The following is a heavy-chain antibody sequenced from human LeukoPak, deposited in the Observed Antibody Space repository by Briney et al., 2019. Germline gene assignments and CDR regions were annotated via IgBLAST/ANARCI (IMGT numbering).Heavy chain of an antibody. CDR1: GGSISGFY. D-gene: IGHD3-9*01. CDR3: ARVLDGHYNFLDY. Sequence: PSETLSLTCSVSGGSISGFYWSWIRQPAGKGLEWIGRIYSSGNTNLNPSLKARVTMSVDTSKDHFSLRLSSVTAADTAVYYCARVLDGHYNFLDYWGQGTLVTVSS. J-gene: IGHJ4*02. CDR2: IYSSGNT. V-gene: IGHV4-4*07.